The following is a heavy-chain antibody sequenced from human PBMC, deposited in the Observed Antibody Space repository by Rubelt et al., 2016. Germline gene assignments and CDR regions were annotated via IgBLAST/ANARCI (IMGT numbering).Heavy chain of an antibody. CDR2: VHYRVSA. CDR3: VRVEIGVALDY. Sequence: QPQLQESGPGLVRPSETLSLSCIVSGASITSSNYHWGWIRHPPGRGLEWIGSVHYRVSAYYNPSLKSRVTFSVDTSNNHFSLNLNSVTAADTALYYCVRVEIGVALDYWGRGTRVTVSS. D-gene: IGHD2-8*01. J-gene: IGHJ4*02. V-gene: IGHV4-39*02. CDR1: GASITSSNYH.